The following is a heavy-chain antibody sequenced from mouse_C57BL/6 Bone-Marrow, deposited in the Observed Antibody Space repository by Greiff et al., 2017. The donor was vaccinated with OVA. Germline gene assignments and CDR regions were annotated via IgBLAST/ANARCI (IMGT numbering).Heavy chain of an antibody. CDR1: GYTFTSYW. D-gene: IGHD2-2*01. V-gene: IGHV1-55*01. CDR3: AREYGYLRYFDV. J-gene: IGHJ1*03. Sequence: QVQLKQPGAELVKPGASVKMSCKASGYTFTSYWITWVKQRPGQGLEWIGDIYPGSGSTNYNEKFKSKATLTVDTSSSTAYMQLSSLTSEDSAVYYCAREYGYLRYFDVWGTGTTVTVSS. CDR2: IYPGSGST.